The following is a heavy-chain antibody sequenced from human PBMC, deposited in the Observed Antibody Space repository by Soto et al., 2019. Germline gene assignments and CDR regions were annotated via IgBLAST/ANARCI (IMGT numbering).Heavy chain of an antibody. V-gene: IGHV3-9*01. CDR2: ISWNSGTI. J-gene: IGHJ6*02. CDR1: GFTFDDYA. Sequence: GGSLRLSCAASGFTFDDYAMHWVRQAPGKGLEWVSGISWNSGTIGYADSVKGRFTISRDNAKNSLYLQMNSLRGEDTALYYCAKGRSGSYYNYYGMDVWGQGTTVTVSS. CDR3: AKGRSGSYYNYYGMDV. D-gene: IGHD1-26*01.